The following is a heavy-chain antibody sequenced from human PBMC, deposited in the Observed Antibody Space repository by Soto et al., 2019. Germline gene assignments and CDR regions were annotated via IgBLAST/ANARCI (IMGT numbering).Heavy chain of an antibody. D-gene: IGHD1-26*01. CDR2: IKQDGSEK. CDR1: GFTFSSYW. Sequence: GGSLRLSCAASGFTFSSYWMSWVRQAPGKGLEWVANIKQDGSEKYYVDSVKGRFTISRDNAKNSLYLQMNSLRAEDTAVYYCARDRTYIVGASRGFDYWGQGTLVTVSS. J-gene: IGHJ4*02. CDR3: ARDRTYIVGASRGFDY. V-gene: IGHV3-7*01.